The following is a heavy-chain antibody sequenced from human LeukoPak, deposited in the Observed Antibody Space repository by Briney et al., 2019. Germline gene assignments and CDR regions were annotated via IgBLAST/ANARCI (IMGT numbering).Heavy chain of an antibody. CDR2: IIPIFGTA. CDR3: ATYYGSGSYSYYYYYYYMDV. CDR1: GGTFSSYA. Sequence: ASVKVSCKASGGTFSSYAISWVRQAPGQGLEWMGGIIPIFGTANYAQKFQGRVTITADKSTSTAYMELSSLRSEDTAVYYCATYYGSGSYSYYYYYYYMDVWGKGTTVTVSS. J-gene: IGHJ6*03. D-gene: IGHD3-10*01. V-gene: IGHV1-69*06.